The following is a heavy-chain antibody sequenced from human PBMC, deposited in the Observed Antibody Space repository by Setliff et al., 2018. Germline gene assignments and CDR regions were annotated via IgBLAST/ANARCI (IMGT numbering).Heavy chain of an antibody. D-gene: IGHD6-25*01. CDR2: IYPGDSDT. V-gene: IGHV5-51*01. CDR3: ARLGAPASHDAFDI. Sequence: PGESLKISCKGSGYSFANSWIAWVRQMPGKGLEWMGIIYPGDSDTRYSPSFRGQVTISADKSINTAYLQWSSLKASDTAMYYCARLGAPASHDAFDIWGQGTMVTVSS. CDR1: GYSFANSW. J-gene: IGHJ3*02.